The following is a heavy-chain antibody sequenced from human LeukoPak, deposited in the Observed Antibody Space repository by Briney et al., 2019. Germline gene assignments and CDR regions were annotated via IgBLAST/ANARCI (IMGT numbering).Heavy chain of an antibody. V-gene: IGHV3-23*01. CDR3: AKGFSDFWSGYGY. D-gene: IGHD3-3*01. Sequence: GGSLRLSCAASGFTFSSYAMSWVRQATGKGLEWVSAISGSGGSTYYADSVKGRFTISRDNSKNTLYLQMNSLRAEDTAVYYCAKGFSDFWSGYGYWGQGTLVTVSS. CDR2: ISGSGGST. CDR1: GFTFSSYA. J-gene: IGHJ4*02.